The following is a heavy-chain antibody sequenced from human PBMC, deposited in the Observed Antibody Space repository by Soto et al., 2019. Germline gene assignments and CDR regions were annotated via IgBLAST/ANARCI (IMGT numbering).Heavy chain of an antibody. CDR1: GYTFTTYG. CDR3: ARSDGYCSGGSCCWRVLDY. J-gene: IGHJ4*02. D-gene: IGHD2-15*01. V-gene: IGHV1-18*01. CDR2: ISAYNGNT. Sequence: GASVKVSCKASGYTFTTYGISWVRQAPGQGLEWMGWISAYNGNTNYAQKLQGRVTMTTDTSTATAYMELRSLRSDDTAVYYCARSDGYCSGGSCCWRVLDYWGQGTLVTVSS.